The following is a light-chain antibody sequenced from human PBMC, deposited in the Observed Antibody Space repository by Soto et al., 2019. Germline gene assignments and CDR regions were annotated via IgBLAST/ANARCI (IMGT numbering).Light chain of an antibody. J-gene: IGKJ1*01. V-gene: IGKV1-39*01. CDR2: AAS. Sequence: DIQMTQSPSYVSASVGDSVTITFRASQNIAMYLNWYQHKPGKAPKLLIYAASSLQSRVPSRFSGSGSGTDFTLTISSLQPEDFATYYCQQSYSTPQTFGQGTKVDIK. CDR1: QNIAMY. CDR3: QQSYSTPQT.